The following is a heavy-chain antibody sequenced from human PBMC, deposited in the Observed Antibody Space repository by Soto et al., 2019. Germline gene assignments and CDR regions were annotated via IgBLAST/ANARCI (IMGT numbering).Heavy chain of an antibody. V-gene: IGHV5-51*01. Sequence: GESLKISCMGSGYKVSTWHNFTSYLIAWVRQMPGEGLEWMGIIYPGDSDTRYSPSFQGQVTISADKSISTAYLQWSSLKASDTAMYYCARLGIAVAGTYGMDVWGQGTTVTVSS. CDR1: GYKVSTWHNFTSYL. D-gene: IGHD6-19*01. CDR3: ARLGIAVAGTYGMDV. CDR2: IYPGDSDT. J-gene: IGHJ6*02.